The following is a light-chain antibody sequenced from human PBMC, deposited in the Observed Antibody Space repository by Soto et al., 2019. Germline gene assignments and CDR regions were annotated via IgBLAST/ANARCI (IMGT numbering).Light chain of an antibody. CDR1: SSDVGSYNL. CDR3: CSYAGSSTWL. CDR2: EGS. Sequence: QSALTQPASVSGSPGQWITISCTGTSSDVGSYNLVSWYEQHPGKAPKLMIYEGSKRPSGVSNRFSGSKSGNTASLTISGLQAEDEADYYCCSYAGSSTWLFGGGTKVTVL. V-gene: IGLV2-23*01. J-gene: IGLJ2*01.